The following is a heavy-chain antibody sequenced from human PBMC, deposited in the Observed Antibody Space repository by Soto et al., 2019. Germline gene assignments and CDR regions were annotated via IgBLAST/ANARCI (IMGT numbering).Heavy chain of an antibody. CDR3: ARGLRYYDILTGYNYYYYGMDV. D-gene: IGHD3-9*01. CDR1: GGSFSGYY. V-gene: IGHV4-34*01. J-gene: IGHJ6*02. Sequence: PSETLSLTCGVYGGSFSGYYWSWIRQPPGKGLEWIGEINHSGSTNYNPSLKSRVTISVDTSKNQFSLKLSSVTAADTAMYYCARGLRYYDILTGYNYYYYGMDVWGQGTTVTVSS. CDR2: INHSGST.